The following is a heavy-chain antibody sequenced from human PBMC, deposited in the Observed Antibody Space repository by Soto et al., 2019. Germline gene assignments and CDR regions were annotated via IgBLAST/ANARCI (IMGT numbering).Heavy chain of an antibody. J-gene: IGHJ4*02. V-gene: IGHV3-48*01. CDR1: YG. CDR2: ISPSSGNI. CDR3: ARAAYNSGPGY. Sequence: YGGSRIIQAPGKGLEWVSYISPSSGNIHYADSVKGRFTISRDNAKNSLYLQMDSLRGEDTAVYYCARAAYNSGPGYWGQGTLVTVST. D-gene: IGHD5-12*01.